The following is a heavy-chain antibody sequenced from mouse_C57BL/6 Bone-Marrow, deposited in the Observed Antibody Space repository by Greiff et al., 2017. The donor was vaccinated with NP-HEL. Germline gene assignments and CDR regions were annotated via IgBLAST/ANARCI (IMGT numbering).Heavy chain of an antibody. J-gene: IGHJ2*01. D-gene: IGHD1-1*01. CDR1: GYTFTSYW. Sequence: QVQLQQPGAELVKPGASVKVSCKASGYTFTSYWMHWVKQRPGQGLEWIGRIHPSDSYTNYNQKFKGKSTLTVDKSSSTAYMELSSLTSEDSAVYYCARLADYYGSSLAYWGQGTPLTVSA. CDR2: IHPSDSYT. V-gene: IGHV1-74*01. CDR3: ARLADYYGSSLAY.